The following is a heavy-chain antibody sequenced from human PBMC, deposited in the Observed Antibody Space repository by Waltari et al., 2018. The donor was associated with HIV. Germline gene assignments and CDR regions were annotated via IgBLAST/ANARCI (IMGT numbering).Heavy chain of an antibody. CDR2: ISWNSGDI. D-gene: IGHD3-3*01. J-gene: IGHJ6*02. V-gene: IGHV3-9*01. CDR1: GITFDDYA. Sequence: EVQLVESGGGSVQPGRSLRLPCTASGITFDDYAMHWVRQPPGKGLESVSGISWNSGDIAYADSVKGRFTNTRDNTKNSLVLQMNSVRVEYTALYYCVKDGASTIFGVLNGMDVWGQGTTVTVSS. CDR3: VKDGASTIFGVLNGMDV.